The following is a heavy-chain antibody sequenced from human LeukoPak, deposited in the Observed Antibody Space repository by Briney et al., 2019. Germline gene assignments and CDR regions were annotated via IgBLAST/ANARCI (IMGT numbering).Heavy chain of an antibody. CDR3: GTEGGARGVDTVRYEY. D-gene: IGHD2-8*02. CDR2: ISSDGSNK. V-gene: IGHV3-30*03. CDR1: GFTFSGFG. J-gene: IGHJ1*01. Sequence: GRSLRLSCAASGFTFSGFGMHWVRQAPGKGLQWVAVISSDGSNKFYADSVAGRFTISRDNSKNTVFLQMSSPRPEDTAVYFCGTEGGARGVDTVRYEYWGQGTLVTVSS.